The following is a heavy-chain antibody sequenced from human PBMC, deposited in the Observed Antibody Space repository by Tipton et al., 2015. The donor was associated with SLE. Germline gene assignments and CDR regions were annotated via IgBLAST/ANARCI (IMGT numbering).Heavy chain of an antibody. CDR1: GFTFSSYA. Sequence: SLRLSCAASGFTFSSYAMSWVRQAPGQGLEWVSVIYSGGSTYYADSVKGRFTISRDNSKNTLYLQMNSLRAEDTAVYYCAKVILGAGTIDYWGQGTLVTVSS. V-gene: IGHV3-23*03. D-gene: IGHD6-19*01. J-gene: IGHJ4*02. CDR2: IYSGGST. CDR3: AKVILGAGTIDY.